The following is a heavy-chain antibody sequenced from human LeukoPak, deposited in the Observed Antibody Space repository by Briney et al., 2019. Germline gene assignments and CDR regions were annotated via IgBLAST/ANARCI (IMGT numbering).Heavy chain of an antibody. V-gene: IGHV4-39*07. J-gene: IGHJ4*02. Sequence: PSETLSLTCTVSSGSISTSNYYWGWVRQPPGKALEWIGNIFYSGSTYYSPSLKSRVTISLDTSRNQFSLKLSSVTAADTAVYYCARMSHDYWGQGTLVTVSS. CDR3: ARMSHDY. CDR1: SGSISTSNYY. CDR2: IFYSGST.